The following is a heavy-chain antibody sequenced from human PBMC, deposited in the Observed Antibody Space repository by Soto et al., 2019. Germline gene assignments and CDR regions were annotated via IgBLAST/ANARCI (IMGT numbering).Heavy chain of an antibody. Sequence: XXSLKISYKGSGDIVSYDCSLWLRQMPGKGLEWMGRINPSDSYTNYSPSYQGHVTISADKSISTAYLQWSSLKPSDTSMYYCARHYYESSGFSYGYWGQGTLVTVSS. J-gene: IGHJ4*02. CDR2: INPSDSYT. CDR1: GDIVSYDC. D-gene: IGHD3-22*01. V-gene: IGHV5-10-1*01. CDR3: ARHYYESSGFSYGY.